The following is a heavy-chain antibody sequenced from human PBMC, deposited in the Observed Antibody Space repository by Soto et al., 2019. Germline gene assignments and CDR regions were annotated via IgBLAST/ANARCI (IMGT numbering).Heavy chain of an antibody. J-gene: IGHJ4*02. V-gene: IGHV3-48*02. CDR1: GFTFSSFT. CDR3: ARGFKGNFDY. CDR2: ITSSSTSIM. Sequence: EVQLVESGGGLVQPGGSLRLSCAASGFTFSSFTMNWVRQAPGKGLEWVSYITSSSTSIMYYADSVKGRFTISRDNAKNSLYLQMNSLRDEDTAVYYCARGFKGNFDYWGQGTLVTVSS.